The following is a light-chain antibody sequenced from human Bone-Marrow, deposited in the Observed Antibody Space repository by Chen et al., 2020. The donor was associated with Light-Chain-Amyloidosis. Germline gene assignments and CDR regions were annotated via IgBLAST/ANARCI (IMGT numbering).Light chain of an antibody. CDR1: QSVLSTSNNKNY. CDR3: QQYLSAPLT. Sequence: DIVMTQSPYSLAVSLGERATINCKSTQSVLSTSNNKNYIAWYQQKPGQPPKLLVSWASMRESGVPDRLSGSGSGTDFTLTISSLQAEDVAVYYCQQYLSAPLTFGGGTKVEIK. CDR2: WAS. V-gene: IGKV4-1*01. J-gene: IGKJ4*01.